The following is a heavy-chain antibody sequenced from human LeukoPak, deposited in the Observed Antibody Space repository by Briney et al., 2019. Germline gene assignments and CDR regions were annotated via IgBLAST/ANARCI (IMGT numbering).Heavy chain of an antibody. Sequence: GGSLRLSCAASGFTFSSYGMHWVRQAPGKGLEWVAVIWYDGSNKYYADSVKGRFTISRDNSKNTLYLQMNSLRAEGTAVYYCARDSSRYCSSTSCYGAFDIWGQGTMVTVSS. V-gene: IGHV3-33*01. J-gene: IGHJ3*02. CDR2: IWYDGSNK. D-gene: IGHD2-2*01. CDR1: GFTFSSYG. CDR3: ARDSSRYCSSTSCYGAFDI.